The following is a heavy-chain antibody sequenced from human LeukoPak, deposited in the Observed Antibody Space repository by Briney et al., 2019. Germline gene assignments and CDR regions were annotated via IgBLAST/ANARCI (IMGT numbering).Heavy chain of an antibody. CDR3: ATPRSGYYYYLDY. CDR2: IYGAGST. CDR1: GFTVSNNY. D-gene: IGHD3-22*01. V-gene: IGHV3-66*01. J-gene: IGHJ4*02. Sequence: GGSLRLSCAASGFTVSNNYMSWVRQAPGKGLEWVSVIYGAGSTYYADSVKGRFTISRDNSKNTLYLQMNSLRAEDTAVYYCATPRSGYYYYLDYWGQGTLVTVSS.